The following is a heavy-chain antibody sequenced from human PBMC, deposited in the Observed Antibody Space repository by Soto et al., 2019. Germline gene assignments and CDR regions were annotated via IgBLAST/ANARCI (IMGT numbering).Heavy chain of an antibody. Sequence: SVKVSCKASGGAFNNYALSLVRQAPGQGLEWMGGIIPILNSANYAQKFQGRVTITADDSTSTAYMELRSLRPDDTAVYYCAREVTVASYSFDFWGQGTLVTVSS. D-gene: IGHD5-12*01. V-gene: IGHV1-69*13. CDR1: GGAFNNYA. CDR3: AREVTVASYSFDF. J-gene: IGHJ4*02. CDR2: IIPILNSA.